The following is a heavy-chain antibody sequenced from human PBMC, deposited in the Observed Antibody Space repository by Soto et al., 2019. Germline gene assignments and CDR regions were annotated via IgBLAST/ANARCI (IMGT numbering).Heavy chain of an antibody. Sequence: LRLSCAASGLTFSSYAMSWVLQAPGKWLDWVSAISGSGGSTYYADSVKGRFTISRDNSKNTLYLQMNSLRAEDTAVYYCAKDARRDTIFGVVIIPYYYYGMDVWGQGTPVTV. CDR1: GLTFSSYA. CDR3: AKDARRDTIFGVVIIPYYYYGMDV. V-gene: IGHV3-23*01. D-gene: IGHD3-3*01. CDR2: ISGSGGST. J-gene: IGHJ6*02.